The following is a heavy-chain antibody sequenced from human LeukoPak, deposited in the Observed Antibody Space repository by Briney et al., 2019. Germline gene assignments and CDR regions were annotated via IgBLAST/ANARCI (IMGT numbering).Heavy chain of an antibody. CDR3: ARVRPQDAFDI. J-gene: IGHJ3*02. CDR1: GYSFTNYW. Sequence: GESLKISCKGSGYSFTNYWIGWVRQMPGKGLEWMGIIYPGDSDTRYSPSFQGQVTISADKSISTAYLQWSSLKASDIAMYYCARVRPQDAFDIWGQGTMVTVSS. V-gene: IGHV5-51*01. CDR2: IYPGDSDT.